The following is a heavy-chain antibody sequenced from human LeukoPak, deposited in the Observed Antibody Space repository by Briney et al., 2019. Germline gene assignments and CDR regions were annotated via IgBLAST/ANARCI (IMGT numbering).Heavy chain of an antibody. CDR3: ARQYYDIWGGYYTADYYFDY. J-gene: IGHJ4*02. CDR2: ISSSSSYI. CDR1: GFTFSSYG. D-gene: IGHD3-3*01. Sequence: PGGSLRLSCAASGFTFSSYGMNWVRQAPGKGLEWVSSISSSSSYIYYADSVKGRFTISRDNAKNSLYLQVNSLRAEDTAVYYCARQYYDIWGGYYTADYYFDYWGQGTLVTVSS. V-gene: IGHV3-21*01.